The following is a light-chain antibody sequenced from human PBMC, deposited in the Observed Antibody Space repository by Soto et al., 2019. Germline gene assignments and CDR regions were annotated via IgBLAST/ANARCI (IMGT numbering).Light chain of an antibody. CDR1: QSINTY. J-gene: IGKJ4*01. Sequence: VVLTQSPATLSLSPGERATLSCRASQSINTYLAWYQQKPGQPLRLLIYDASRRATGIPARFSGSGSGTDFPLTISSLEPEDFAVYYCQQRSKWPPPFGGGTKVEI. CDR2: DAS. CDR3: QQRSKWPPP. V-gene: IGKV3-11*01.